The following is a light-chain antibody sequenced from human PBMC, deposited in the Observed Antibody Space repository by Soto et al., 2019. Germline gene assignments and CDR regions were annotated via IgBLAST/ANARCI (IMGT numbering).Light chain of an antibody. CDR1: QTVTNNY. V-gene: IGKV3-20*01. CDR2: DAS. Sequence: EILLTQSPGTLSLYPGERATLSCRASQTVTNNYLAWYQQKPGQAPRLLVDDASSRAAGIPDRFSGSGSGTDFTLTISRVEPEDFAVYYCQQCATSPRTFGQGTKVEIK. CDR3: QQCATSPRT. J-gene: IGKJ1*01.